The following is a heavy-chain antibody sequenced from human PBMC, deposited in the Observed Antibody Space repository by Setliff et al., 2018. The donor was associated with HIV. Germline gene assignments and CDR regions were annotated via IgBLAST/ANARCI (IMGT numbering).Heavy chain of an antibody. CDR1: GFTFNTYA. CDR2: ISGSGGST. V-gene: IGHV3-23*01. CDR3: AKDGISGGAYPPYYFDY. Sequence: GSLRLSCAASGFTFNTYAMSWVRQAPGKGLEWVSVISGSGGSTFYADSVKGRFTISRDNSKNTLYLQMNRLRVEDTAVYYCAKDGISGGAYPPYYFDYWGHGTLVTAPQ. D-gene: IGHD2-15*01. J-gene: IGHJ4*01.